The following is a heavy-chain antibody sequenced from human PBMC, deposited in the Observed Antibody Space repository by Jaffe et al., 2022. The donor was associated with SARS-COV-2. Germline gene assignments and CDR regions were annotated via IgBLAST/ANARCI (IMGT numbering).Heavy chain of an antibody. V-gene: IGHV3-23*04. CDR2: ISGTGGTT. D-gene: IGHD5-12*01. CDR1: GFTFGIYA. Sequence: EVQLVESGGGLVQPGGSLRLSCAASGFTFGIYAMSWVRQAPGKGLEWVSAISGTGGTTYYADSVKGRFTISRDNSRNTLYLQMNSLRAEDTAVYYCATRDGYNSRISDYWGQGTLVTVSS. CDR3: ATRDGYNSRISDY. J-gene: IGHJ4*02.